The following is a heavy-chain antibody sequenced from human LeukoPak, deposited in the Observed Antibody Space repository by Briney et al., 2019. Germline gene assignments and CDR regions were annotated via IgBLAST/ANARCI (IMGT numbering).Heavy chain of an antibody. V-gene: IGHV1-69*05. D-gene: IGHD3-22*01. J-gene: IGHJ6*03. CDR3: AAHRSGYSPFYYYMDV. CDR1: GGTFSSYA. Sequence: SVKVSCKASGGTFSSYAISWVRQAPGQGLEWMGGIIPIFGTANYAQKFQGRVTITTDEPTSTAYMELSSLRSEDTAVYYCAAHRSGYSPFYYYMDVWGKGTTVTVSS. CDR2: IIPIFGTA.